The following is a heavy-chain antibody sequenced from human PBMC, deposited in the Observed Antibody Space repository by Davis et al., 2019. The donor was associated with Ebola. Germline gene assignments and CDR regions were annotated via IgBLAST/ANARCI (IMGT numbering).Heavy chain of an antibody. Sequence: GGSLRLSCAASGFTFSSYAMHWVRQAPGKGLEWVAVISYDGSNKYYADSVKGQFTISRDNSKKTLYLQMNSLRVEDTAVYYCAKDQYSGYDSDLYYYYYGMDVWGKGTTVTVSS. CDR1: GFTFSSYA. V-gene: IGHV3-30-3*01. CDR3: AKDQYSGYDSDLYYYYYGMDV. D-gene: IGHD5-12*01. CDR2: ISYDGSNK. J-gene: IGHJ6*04.